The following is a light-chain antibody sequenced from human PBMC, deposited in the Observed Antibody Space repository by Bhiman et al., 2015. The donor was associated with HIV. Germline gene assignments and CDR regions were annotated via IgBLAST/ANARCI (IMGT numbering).Light chain of an antibody. CDR1: SSNIGAGYD. V-gene: IGLV1-40*01. Sequence: QSVLTQPPSVSGAPGQRVTISCIGSSSNIGAGYDVHWYQQLPGTAPKLLIYGNTNRPSGVPDRFSGSKSGTSASLAITGLQADDEADYYCQSYDSSLSAPYVFGTGTKVTVL. J-gene: IGLJ1*01. CDR2: GNT. CDR3: QSYDSSLSAPYV.